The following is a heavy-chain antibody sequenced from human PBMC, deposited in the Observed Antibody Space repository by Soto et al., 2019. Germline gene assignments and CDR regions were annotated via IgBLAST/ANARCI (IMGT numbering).Heavy chain of an antibody. CDR1: GYTLTELS. D-gene: IGHD2-15*01. CDR2: FDPEDGET. V-gene: IGHV1-24*01. J-gene: IGHJ3*02. Sequence: ASVKVSCKVSGYTLTELSMHWVRQAPGKGLEWMGGFDPEDGETIYAQKFQGRVTMTRDTSISTAYMELSRLRSDDTAVYYCARAVPPRYCSGGSCYCSAFDIWGQGTMVTVSS. CDR3: ARAVPPRYCSGGSCYCSAFDI.